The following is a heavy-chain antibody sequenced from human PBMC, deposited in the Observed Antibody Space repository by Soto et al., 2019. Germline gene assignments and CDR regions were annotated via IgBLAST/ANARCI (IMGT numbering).Heavy chain of an antibody. V-gene: IGHV4-34*01. CDR3: ARLTLWPLRPFDY. CDR1: GGSFSGYY. CDR2: INHSGST. D-gene: IGHD3-10*01. Sequence: QVQLQQWGAGLLKPSETLSLTCAVYGGSFSGYYWSWIRQPPGKGLEWIGEINHSGSTNYNPSLKSRVTISVDTSKNQFSLNLSSVTAADTAVYYCARLTLWPLRPFDYWGQGTLVTVSS. J-gene: IGHJ4*02.